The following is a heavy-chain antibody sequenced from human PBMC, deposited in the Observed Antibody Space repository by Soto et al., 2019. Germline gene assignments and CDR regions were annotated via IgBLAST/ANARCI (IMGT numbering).Heavy chain of an antibody. CDR3: VRFYVWWSSRYFDY. J-gene: IGHJ4*02. CDR1: GFTFSSYA. CDR2: ISTNGGRT. D-gene: IGHD3-16*01. Sequence: PGGSLRLSCSASGFTFSSYALHWVRQAPGKGLECVSGISTNGGRTYYADSVKDRFLISRDNSNNTVYLHMNSLRLEDTAVYFCVRFYVWWSSRYFDYWGQGTLVTVSS. V-gene: IGHV3-64D*06.